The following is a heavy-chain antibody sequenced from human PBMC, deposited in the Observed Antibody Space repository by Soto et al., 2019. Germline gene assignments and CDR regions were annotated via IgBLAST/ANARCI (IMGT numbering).Heavy chain of an antibody. D-gene: IGHD4-17*01. J-gene: IGHJ4*02. CDR2: IYWDDDK. V-gene: IGHV2-5*02. Sequence: QITLKESGPTLVKPTQTLTLTCTFSGFSLSTSGVGVGWIRQPPGKALEWLALIYWDDDKRYSPSLKSRLTITKDTSKNQVVLKMTNMDPVDTATYYCAHIFRRGIIAVTIFDYWGQGTLVTVSS. CDR3: AHIFRRGIIAVTIFDY. CDR1: GFSLSTSGVG.